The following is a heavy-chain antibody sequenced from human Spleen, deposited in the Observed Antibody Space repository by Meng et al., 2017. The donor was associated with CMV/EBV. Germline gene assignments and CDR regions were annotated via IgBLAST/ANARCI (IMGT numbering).Heavy chain of an antibody. CDR3: ARDFMAGYYDSSGYYYYYYGMDV. CDR1: GFTFSSYW. Sequence: GESLKISCAASGFTFSSYWMHWVRQAPGKGLVWVSRINSDGSSTSYADSVKGRFTISRDNAKNTLYLQMNSLRAEDTAVYYCARDFMAGYYDSSGYYYYYYGMDVWGQGTTVTVSS. CDR2: INSDGSST. D-gene: IGHD3-22*01. J-gene: IGHJ6*02. V-gene: IGHV3-74*01.